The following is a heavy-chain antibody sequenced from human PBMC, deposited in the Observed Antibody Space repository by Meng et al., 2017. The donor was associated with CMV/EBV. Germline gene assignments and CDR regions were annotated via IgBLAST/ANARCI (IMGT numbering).Heavy chain of an antibody. CDR1: GGSFSGYY. CDR2: INHSGST. V-gene: IGHV4-34*01. J-gene: IGHJ6*02. D-gene: IGHD3-3*01. Sequence: GSLRLSCAVYGGSFSGYYWSWIRQPPGKGLEWIGEINHSGSTNYNPSLKSRVTISVGTSKNQFSLKLSSVTAADTAVYYCARGGLDFWSGYYPSRYYGMDVWGQGTTVTVSS. CDR3: ARGGLDFWSGYYPSRYYGMDV.